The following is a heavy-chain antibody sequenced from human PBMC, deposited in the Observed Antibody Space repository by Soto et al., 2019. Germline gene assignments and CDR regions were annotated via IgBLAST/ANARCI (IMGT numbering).Heavy chain of an antibody. D-gene: IGHD3-3*02. CDR2: ISDDGSKK. V-gene: IGHV3-30*03. J-gene: IGHJ6*01. CDR3: ASGLGGILLLDGLDV. Sequence: KGLEWVALISDDGSKKYYVDSVRGRFTISRDNFKNTLYLQMNSIKGDDTAVFHCASGLGGILLLDGLDVWGEGTTV.